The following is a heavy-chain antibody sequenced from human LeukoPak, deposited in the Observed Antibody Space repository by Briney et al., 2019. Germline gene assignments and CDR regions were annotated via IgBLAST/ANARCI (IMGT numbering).Heavy chain of an antibody. J-gene: IGHJ4*02. CDR1: GYTFTSYD. CDR2: MNPKTGNT. Sequence: ASVKVSCKASGYTFTSYDINWVRQATGQGLEWMGWMNPKTGNTGFSQKFQGRVTMTEDTSTDTAYMELSSLRSEDTAVYYCATGLYYYDNSGYYRYFDYWGQGTLVTVSS. V-gene: IGHV1-8*02. D-gene: IGHD3-22*01. CDR3: ATGLYYYDNSGYYRYFDY.